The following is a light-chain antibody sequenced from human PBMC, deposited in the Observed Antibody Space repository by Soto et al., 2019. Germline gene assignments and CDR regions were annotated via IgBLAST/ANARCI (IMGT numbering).Light chain of an antibody. CDR1: QSVNNN. V-gene: IGKV3-15*01. Sequence: EIAMTQSPATLSVSPWERVTLSCRASQSVNNNLTWYQQKPGQAPRLLIYGVSTRATGIPVRFSGSESGTEFTLTISSLQSEDFAAYYCQQYNSWPLSFGGGTKVEIK. CDR3: QQYNSWPLS. J-gene: IGKJ4*01. CDR2: GVS.